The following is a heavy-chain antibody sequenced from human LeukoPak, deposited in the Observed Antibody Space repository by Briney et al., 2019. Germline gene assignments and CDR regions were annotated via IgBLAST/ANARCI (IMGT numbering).Heavy chain of an antibody. D-gene: IGHD6-19*01. J-gene: IGHJ5*02. V-gene: IGHV1-18*01. CDR2: ISAYNGNT. CDR1: GYTFTSYG. Sequence: AAVKVSCKASGYTFTSYGISWVRQAPGQGLEWMGWISAYNGNTNYAQKLQGRVAMTTDTSTSTAYMELWSLRSDDTAVYYCARECSVAGTDYSWFDPWGQGTLVTVSS. CDR3: ARECSVAGTDYSWFDP.